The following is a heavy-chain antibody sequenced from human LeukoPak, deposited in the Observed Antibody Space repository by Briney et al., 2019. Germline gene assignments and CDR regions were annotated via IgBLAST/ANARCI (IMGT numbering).Heavy chain of an antibody. V-gene: IGHV3-23*01. D-gene: IGHD5-12*01. J-gene: IGHJ4*02. Sequence: GGSLRLSYAASGFTFSSYAMTWVRQAPGKGLEWVSTISVSGGSTYYADSVKGRFTISRDSSKNTLSLQMNSLRAEDTAVYYCAKGYSHFDYWGQGTLVTVSS. CDR3: AKGYSHFDY. CDR1: GFTFSSYA. CDR2: ISVSGGST.